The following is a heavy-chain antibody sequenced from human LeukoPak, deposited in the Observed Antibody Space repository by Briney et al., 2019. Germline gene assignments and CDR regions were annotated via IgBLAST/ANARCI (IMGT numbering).Heavy chain of an antibody. Sequence: WGPLRLSCAASGFTFSSYGMHWVRQAPGKGLEWVAVVSSAGSTKYYADSVKGRFTISRDNSKKTLDLQMNNLRAEDTAVYYCTKEGATGSPYSFDYWGQGTLVTVSS. CDR3: TKEGATGSPYSFDY. D-gene: IGHD1-1*01. CDR2: VSSAGSTK. V-gene: IGHV3-30*18. CDR1: GFTFSSYG. J-gene: IGHJ4*02.